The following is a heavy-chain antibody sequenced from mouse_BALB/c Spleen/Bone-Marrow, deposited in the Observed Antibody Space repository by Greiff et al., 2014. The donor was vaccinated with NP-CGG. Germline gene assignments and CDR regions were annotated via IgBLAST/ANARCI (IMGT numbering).Heavy chain of an antibody. Sequence: QVQLKEPGAELAKPGASVKMSCKASGYTFTSYWMHWVKQRPGQGLEWIGYINPSTGYTEYNQKFKDKATLTADKSSSTAYMQLSSLTSEDSAVYYCAREGYYGSPFAYWGQGTLVTVSA. CDR3: AREGYYGSPFAY. V-gene: IGHV1-7*01. D-gene: IGHD1-1*01. J-gene: IGHJ3*01. CDR1: GYTFTSYW. CDR2: INPSTGYT.